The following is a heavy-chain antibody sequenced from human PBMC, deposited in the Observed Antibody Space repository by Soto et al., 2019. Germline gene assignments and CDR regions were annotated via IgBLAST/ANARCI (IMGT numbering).Heavy chain of an antibody. J-gene: IGHJ6*01. CDR2: IIPIFGTA. CDR3: ARGGAISVGVVIMHYYYGMYV. V-gene: IGHV1-69*01. Sequence: QVQLVQSGAEVKKPGSSVKVSCKASGGTFSSYAISWVRQAPGQGLEWMGGIIPIFGTANYAQKFQGRVTITADESTSTAYMELSSLRSEDTAVYYCARGGAISVGVVIMHYYYGMYVWGQGTTVTVSS. CDR1: GGTFSSYA. D-gene: IGHD3-3*01.